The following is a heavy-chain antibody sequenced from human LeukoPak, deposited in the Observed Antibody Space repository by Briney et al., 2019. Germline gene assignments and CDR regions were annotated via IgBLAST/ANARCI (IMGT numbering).Heavy chain of an antibody. J-gene: IGHJ4*02. V-gene: IGHV3-30*14. CDR1: GFTFSSYA. Sequence: GGSLRLSCAASGFTFSSYAMHWVRQAPGKGLEWVAVISYDGSNKYYADSVKGRFTISKDNSNNTVYLQMNSVGVEDTAVYYCARVWFGYFFQWGQGALVTVSS. D-gene: IGHD3-10*01. CDR2: ISYDGSNK. CDR3: ARVWFGYFFQ.